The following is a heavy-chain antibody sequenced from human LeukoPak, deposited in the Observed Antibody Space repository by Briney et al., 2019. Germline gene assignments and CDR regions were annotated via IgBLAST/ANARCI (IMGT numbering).Heavy chain of an antibody. Sequence: SETLSLTCTVSVASITSYYWSSIRQPPGKGLEWIAYVHYSAITNYNPSLKSRVSISVDTSKSQFSLSLSSVSAADTAVYYCARRGTSWNDFDSWGQGTLVTVSS. V-gene: IGHV4-59*08. CDR1: VASITSYY. D-gene: IGHD1-1*01. J-gene: IGHJ4*02. CDR2: VHYSAIT. CDR3: ARRGTSWNDFDS.